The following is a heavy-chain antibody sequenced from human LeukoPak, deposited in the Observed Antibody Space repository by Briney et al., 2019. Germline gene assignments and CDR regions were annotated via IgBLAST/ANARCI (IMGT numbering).Heavy chain of an antibody. Sequence: ASVKVSCKASGYTFGTHWMHWVRQAPGQGLEWMGIINPSGDVRLYARKFQGRVTVTRDMSTRTVYMELSDLRPVDTAVYYCARDFSGEWEQLTGWWFDPWGQGTLVTVSS. D-gene: IGHD1-26*01. J-gene: IGHJ5*02. V-gene: IGHV1-46*01. CDR2: INPSGDVR. CDR1: GYTFGTHW. CDR3: ARDFSGEWEQLTGWWFDP.